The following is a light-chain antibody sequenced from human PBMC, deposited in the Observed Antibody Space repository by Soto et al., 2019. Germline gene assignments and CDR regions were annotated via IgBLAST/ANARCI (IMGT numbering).Light chain of an antibody. CDR3: PQYDDKPPIT. Sequence: EIVMTQSPATLYVSPGERATLSCRASQRVSSNLAWYQQKPGQAPRLLIYATSTRATGIPDRFSGSGSGTEFTLTISSLQSEDFAVYHCPQYDDKPPITFGHVTRLDIK. CDR1: QRVSSN. V-gene: IGKV3-15*01. J-gene: IGKJ5*01. CDR2: ATS.